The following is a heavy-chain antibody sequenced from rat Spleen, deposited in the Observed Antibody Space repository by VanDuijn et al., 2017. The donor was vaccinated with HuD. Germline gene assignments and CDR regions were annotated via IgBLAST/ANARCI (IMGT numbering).Heavy chain of an antibody. CDR1: GFTFSNYY. Sequence: EVQLVESGGGLVQPGRSLKLSCAASGFTFSNYYMAWVRQAPTKGLEWVAYISTGGGSTYYRDSVKGRFTISRDNAKSTLYLQMDSLRSEDTATYYCTTGPMGITGEFDYWGQGVMVTVSS. D-gene: IGHD1-9*01. J-gene: IGHJ2*01. CDR2: ISTGGGST. V-gene: IGHV5-27*01. CDR3: TTGPMGITGEFDY.